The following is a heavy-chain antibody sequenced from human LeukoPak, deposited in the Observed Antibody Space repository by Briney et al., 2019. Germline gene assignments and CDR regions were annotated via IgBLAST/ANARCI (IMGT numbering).Heavy chain of an antibody. CDR3: XXXXXXXXXTSCXXXXXDX. V-gene: IGHV3-74*01. D-gene: IGHD2-2*01. CDR1: GFTFSSHW. Sequence: PGGSLRLSCAASGFTFSSHWMYWVSQAPGKGLVWVSRINTDGSSTSYADSVKGRFTISRDNAKNTLHLQMNSLRAEDTSVYYXXXXXXXXXXTSCXXXXXDXXGQXTLVTVSS. CDR2: INTDGSST. J-gene: IGHJ4*02.